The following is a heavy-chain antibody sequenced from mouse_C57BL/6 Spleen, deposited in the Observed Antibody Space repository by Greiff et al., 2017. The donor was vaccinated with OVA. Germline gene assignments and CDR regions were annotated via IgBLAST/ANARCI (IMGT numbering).Heavy chain of an antibody. CDR2: ISSGGSYT. D-gene: IGHD1-1*01. CDR3: ARPVTTVVAKDAMDY. CDR1: GFTFSSYG. Sequence: EVQLVESGGDLVKPGGSLKLSCAASGFTFSSYGMSWVRQTPDKRLEWVATISSGGSYTYYPDSVKGRFTISRDNAKNTLYLQMSSLKSEDTAMYYFARPVTTVVAKDAMDYWGQGTSVTVSS. J-gene: IGHJ4*01. V-gene: IGHV5-6*01.